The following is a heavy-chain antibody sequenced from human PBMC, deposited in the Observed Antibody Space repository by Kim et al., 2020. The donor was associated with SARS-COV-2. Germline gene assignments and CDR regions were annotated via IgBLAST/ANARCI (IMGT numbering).Heavy chain of an antibody. CDR3: TTEYSYGYHYYFDY. J-gene: IGHJ4*02. D-gene: IGHD5-18*01. Sequence: AGPVKGRFTSSRDDSKNTRYLQMNSRKTEDTAVYYCTTEYSYGYHYYFDYWGQGTLVTVSS. V-gene: IGHV3-15*01.